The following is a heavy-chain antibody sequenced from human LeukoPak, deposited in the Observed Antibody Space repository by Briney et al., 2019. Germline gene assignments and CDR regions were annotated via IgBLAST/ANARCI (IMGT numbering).Heavy chain of an antibody. J-gene: IGHJ4*02. CDR1: GGSFSGYY. D-gene: IGHD2-2*01. Sequence: SETLSLTCAIYGGSFSGYYWSWIRHPPGKGLEWIGEINHSGSTNYNPSLKSRVTISVDTSKNQFSLKLSSVTAADTAVYYCARGDIVVVPAAMPFDYWGQGTLVTVSS. CDR3: ARGDIVVVPAAMPFDY. V-gene: IGHV4-34*01. CDR2: INHSGST.